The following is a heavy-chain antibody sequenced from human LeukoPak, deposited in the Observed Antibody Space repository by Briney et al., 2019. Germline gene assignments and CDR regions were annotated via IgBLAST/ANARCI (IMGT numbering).Heavy chain of an antibody. D-gene: IGHD3-22*01. CDR1: GFTFSTYW. CDR3: ASGSGGYYH. V-gene: IGHV3-74*01. CDR2: VNTDGSST. J-gene: IGHJ5*02. Sequence: GGSLRLSCAASGFTFSTYWMHWVRQAPGKGLVWVSRVNTDGSSTNYADSVKGRFTFSRDNAKNTIYLQMNSLRAEGTAMYYCASGSGGYYHWGQGTLVTVSS.